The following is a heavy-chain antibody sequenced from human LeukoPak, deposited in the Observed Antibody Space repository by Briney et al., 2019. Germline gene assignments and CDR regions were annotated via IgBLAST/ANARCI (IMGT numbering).Heavy chain of an antibody. D-gene: IGHD3-16*01. CDR2: ISWNSGSI. CDR3: AKDRHGGGFDY. V-gene: IGHV3-9*01. CDR1: GFTFDDYA. Sequence: GGSLRLSCAASGFTFDDYAMHWVRQAPGKGLEWVSGISWNSGSIGYADSVKGRFTISRDNSKNTLYLQMNSLRAEDTAVYYCAKDRHGGGFDYWGQGTLVTVSS. J-gene: IGHJ4*02.